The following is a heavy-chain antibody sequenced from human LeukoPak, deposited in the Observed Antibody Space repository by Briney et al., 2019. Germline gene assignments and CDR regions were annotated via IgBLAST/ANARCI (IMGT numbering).Heavy chain of an antibody. CDR1: GGSFSGYY. D-gene: IGHD6-6*01. CDR3: ASGGLGDAFDI. V-gene: IGHV4-34*01. CDR2: INHSGST. J-gene: IGHJ3*02. Sequence: SETLSLTCAVYGGSFSGYYWSWIRQPPGKGLEWIGEINHSGSTNYNPSLKSRVTISVDTSKNQFSLKLSSVTAADTAVYYCASGGLGDAFDIWGQGTMVTVSS.